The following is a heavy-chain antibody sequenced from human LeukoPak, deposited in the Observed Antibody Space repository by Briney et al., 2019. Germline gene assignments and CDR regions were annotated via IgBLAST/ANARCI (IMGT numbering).Heavy chain of an antibody. CDR3: ARAMVRGVIIGAYDI. V-gene: IGHV3-13*01. D-gene: IGHD3-10*01. J-gene: IGHJ3*02. CDR1: GLTFGSYD. CDR2: IGTAGDT. Sequence: GGSLRLSCAASGLTFGSYDMHWVRQVTGKGLEWVSGIGTAGDTYYSGSVKGRFTMSRENAKNSLYLQMNSLRAGDTAVYYCARAMVRGVIIGAYDIWGQGTVVTVSS.